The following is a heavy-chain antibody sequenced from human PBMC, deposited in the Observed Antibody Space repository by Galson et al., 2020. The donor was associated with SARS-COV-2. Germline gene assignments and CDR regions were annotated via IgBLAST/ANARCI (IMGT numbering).Heavy chain of an antibody. CDR2: IDDDGRST. J-gene: IGHJ5*02. CDR3: ERDVAESGSGYSWFDP. CDR1: GFTFSTYW. Sequence: GESLKLSCAAPGFTFSTYWMHWVRQAPGKGLMWVSRIDDDGRSTTYADSVKGRFTISRDNAKGTLYLQMNSLRAEDTAVYYCERDVAESGSGYSWFDPWGQGTQVTVSS. D-gene: IGHD3-10*01. V-gene: IGHV3-74*01.